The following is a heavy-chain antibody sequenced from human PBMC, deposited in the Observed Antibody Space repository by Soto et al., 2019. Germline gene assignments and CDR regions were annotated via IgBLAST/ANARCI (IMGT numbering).Heavy chain of an antibody. D-gene: IGHD2-2*01. V-gene: IGHV3-11*01. Sequence: PGGSLRLSCAASGFTFSDYYMSWIRQAPGKGLEWVSYISSSGSTIYYADSVKGRFTISRDNAKNSLYLQMNSLRAEDTAVYYCASDIVVVPAAPWDAFDICGQGTMVTVSS. CDR3: ASDIVVVPAAPWDAFDI. CDR2: ISSSGSTI. J-gene: IGHJ3*02. CDR1: GFTFSDYY.